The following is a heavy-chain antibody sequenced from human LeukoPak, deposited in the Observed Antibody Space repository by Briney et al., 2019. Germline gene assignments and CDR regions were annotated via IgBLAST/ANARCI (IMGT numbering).Heavy chain of an antibody. CDR3: TKYYYDSSGYLYYFDY. D-gene: IGHD3-22*01. J-gene: IGHJ4*02. CDR2: IKSKTDGGTA. Sequence: GGSLRLSCAASGFTFTNAWMSWVRQAPGKGLEWVGRIKSKTDGGTADYAAPVKGRFTISRDDSKNTLYLQMSSLKTEDTAVYYCTKYYYDSSGYLYYFDYWGQGTLVTVSS. CDR1: GFTFTNAW. V-gene: IGHV3-15*01.